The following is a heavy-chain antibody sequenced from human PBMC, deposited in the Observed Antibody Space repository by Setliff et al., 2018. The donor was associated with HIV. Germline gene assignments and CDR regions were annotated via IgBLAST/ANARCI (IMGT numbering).Heavy chain of an antibody. Sequence: SETLSLTCTVSGGSISSGGYYWSWIRQHPGKGLEWIGFIYYSGSTYHNPSLKSRVTISVDTSKNQSSLKLNSVTAADTAIYYCVTVVQDDLGVVLFDYWGQGTLVTVSS. V-gene: IGHV4-31*03. CDR2: IYYSGST. CDR3: VTVVQDDLGVVLFDY. J-gene: IGHJ4*02. CDR1: GGSISSGGYY. D-gene: IGHD3-3*01.